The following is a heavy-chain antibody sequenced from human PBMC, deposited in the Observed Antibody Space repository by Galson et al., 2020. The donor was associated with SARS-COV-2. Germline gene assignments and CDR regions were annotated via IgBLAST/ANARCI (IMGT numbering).Heavy chain of an antibody. D-gene: IGHD6-19*01. CDR3: AGDPSIAVAGTLTYYYYGMDV. CDR1: GYTFTSYG. V-gene: IGHV1-18*01. Sequence: ASVKVSCKASGYTFTSYGISWVRQAPGQGLEWMGWISAYNGNTHYAQKLQGRVTMTTDTSTSTAYMELRSLRSDDTAVYYCAGDPSIAVAGTLTYYYYGMDVWGQGTTVTVSS. CDR2: ISAYNGNT. J-gene: IGHJ6*02.